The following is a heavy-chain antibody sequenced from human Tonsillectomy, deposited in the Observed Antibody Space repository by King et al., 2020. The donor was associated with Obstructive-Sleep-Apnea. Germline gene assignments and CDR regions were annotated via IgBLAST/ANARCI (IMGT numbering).Heavy chain of an antibody. CDR1: GVSISSGRHH. J-gene: IGHJ4*02. CDR2: ISYSGST. CDR3: ARGEETYYSDY. Sequence: QLQESGPGLVKPSQTLSLTCTVSGVSISSGRHHWSWIRKHPGKGLEWIGYISYSGSTYSNPSLKSRVIMSVDTSKNQFSLKLSSLTAADTAVYYCARGEETYYSDYWGQGTLVTVSS. V-gene: IGHV4-31*03.